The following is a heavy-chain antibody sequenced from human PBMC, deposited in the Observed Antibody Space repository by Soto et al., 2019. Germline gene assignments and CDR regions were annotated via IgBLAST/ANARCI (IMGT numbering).Heavy chain of an antibody. CDR3: AKGAGSSYYYYYYGMDV. CDR1: GFTFNTYG. CDR2: ISYDGIFK. V-gene: IGHV3-30*18. Sequence: GGSLRLSCAASGFTFNTYGMHWVRQAPGKGLEWVAVISYDGIFKYYGESVKGRFTISRDNSKNTLYLQMNSLRADDTSVYYCAKGAGSSYYYYYYGMDVWGQGTTVTVSS. J-gene: IGHJ6*02. D-gene: IGHD3-10*01.